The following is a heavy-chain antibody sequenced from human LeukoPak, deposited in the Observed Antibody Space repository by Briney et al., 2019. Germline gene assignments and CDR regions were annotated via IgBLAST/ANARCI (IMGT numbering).Heavy chain of an antibody. CDR3: ARAASDSSGYYYESGAFDI. V-gene: IGHV1-69*13. CDR1: GGTFSSYA. J-gene: IGHJ3*02. D-gene: IGHD3-22*01. Sequence: SVKVSCKASGGTFSSYAISWVRQAPGQGLEWMGGIIPIFGTANYAQKFQGRVTITADESTSTAYMELSSLGSEDTAVYYCARAASDSSGYYYESGAFDIWGQGTMVTVSS. CDR2: IIPIFGTA.